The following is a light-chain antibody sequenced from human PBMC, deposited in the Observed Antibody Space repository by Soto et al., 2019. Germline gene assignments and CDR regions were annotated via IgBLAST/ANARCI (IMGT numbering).Light chain of an antibody. J-gene: IGKJ5*01. CDR2: DAS. Sequence: EILIAQSPATLSVSPGESATLSCRASQSVSSNLAWHQQTNGQAPRILMYDASTRATGISARFRGSGSGTECTLPVSSLQSEDFEVYYCQQHHNWPITFGQGTRLEI. V-gene: IGKV3-15*01. CDR3: QQHHNWPIT. CDR1: QSVSSN.